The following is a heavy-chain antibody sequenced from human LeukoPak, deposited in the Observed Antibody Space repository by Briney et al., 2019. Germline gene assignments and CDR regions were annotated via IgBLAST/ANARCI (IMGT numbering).Heavy chain of an antibody. J-gene: IGHJ6*02. V-gene: IGHV4-59*01. CDR2: IYYGGST. Sequence: SETLSLTCTVSGGSISSYYWSWIRQPPGKGLEWIGYIYYGGSTNYNPSLKSRVAISVDTSKNQFSLKLSSVTAADTAVYYCARSEFLVSRDYYYYGMDVWGQGTTVTVSS. D-gene: IGHD2-8*01. CDR1: GGSISSYY. CDR3: ARSEFLVSRDYYYYGMDV.